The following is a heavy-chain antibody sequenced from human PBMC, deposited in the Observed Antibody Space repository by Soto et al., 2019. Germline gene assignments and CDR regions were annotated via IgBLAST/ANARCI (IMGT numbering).Heavy chain of an antibody. CDR3: AKRATGTDFDY. Sequence: GGSLRLSCAASGFTFSTYSMNWVRQAPGKGLEWVSYISSSSSTIFYTDSVKGRFTVSRDNAKNSLYLQMNSLRSDDTAVYYCAKRATGTDFDYWGQGTLVTVSS. D-gene: IGHD1-1*01. J-gene: IGHJ4*02. CDR2: ISSSSSTI. CDR1: GFTFSTYS. V-gene: IGHV3-48*01.